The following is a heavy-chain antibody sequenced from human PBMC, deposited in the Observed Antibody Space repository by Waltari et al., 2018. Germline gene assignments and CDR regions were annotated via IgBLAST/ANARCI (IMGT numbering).Heavy chain of an antibody. J-gene: IGHJ4*02. V-gene: IGHV3-53*01. CDR3: ARELDGGAHY. CDR2: SYSGGST. Sequence: EVQLVESGGGLIQPGGSLRLSCAASGFTVSSNYLSWVRQAPGKGLEWVAGSYSGGSTDYADSVKGRFTISRDNSKNTLYLQMNGLRADDTAVYYCARELDGGAHYWGQGTLVTVSS. D-gene: IGHD3-10*01. CDR1: GFTVSSNY.